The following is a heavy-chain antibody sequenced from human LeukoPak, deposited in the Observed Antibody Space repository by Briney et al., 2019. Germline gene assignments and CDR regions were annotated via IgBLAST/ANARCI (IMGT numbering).Heavy chain of an antibody. CDR1: GFIFHNYW. V-gene: IGHV3-7*03. D-gene: IGHD5-18*01. Sequence: TGGSLRLSCVASGFIFHNYWMSWVRQAPGEGLEWVANIKQLESEKYYVDSVKGRFTISRDNAKNSLYLQMNSLRAEDTAVYYCTRGGSGYSYGPSHYWGQGTLVTVSS. J-gene: IGHJ4*02. CDR2: IKQLESEK. CDR3: TRGGSGYSYGPSHY.